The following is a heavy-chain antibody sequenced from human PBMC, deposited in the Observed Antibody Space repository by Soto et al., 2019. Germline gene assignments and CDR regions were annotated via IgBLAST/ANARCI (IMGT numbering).Heavy chain of an antibody. Sequence: QITLNESGPAVVRPTETLTLTCRFSGFSLTTSGVGVGWIRQSPGKAPEWLALIYWDDDKRYSASLKRRLTITKDTPKNHVVPTVSDLDPTDRSTYYCAHRVLRTVFGLVTTTAIHLDFWGQGTPVAVSS. D-gene: IGHD3-3*01. J-gene: IGHJ4*02. CDR1: GFSLTTSGVG. CDR3: AHRVLRTVFGLVTTTAIHLDF. CDR2: IYWDDDK. V-gene: IGHV2-5*02.